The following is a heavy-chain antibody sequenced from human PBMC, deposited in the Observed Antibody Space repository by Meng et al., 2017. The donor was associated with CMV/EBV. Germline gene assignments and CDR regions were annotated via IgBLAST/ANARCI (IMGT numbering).Heavy chain of an antibody. CDR1: GFTVSSNY. V-gene: IGHV3-53*05. CDR2: VSYGGSET. J-gene: IGHJ5*01. CDR3: VRGGKYCSTVNCPRWFDS. D-gene: IGHD2-8*01. Sequence: GGSLRLSCAASGFTVSSNYMSWVRQAPGKGLEWVAVVSYGGSETDYKDSVKGRVTISRDNSKSTLYLQMDSLTVDDTAMYYCVRGGKYCSTVNCPRWFDSWGQGTLVTVSS.